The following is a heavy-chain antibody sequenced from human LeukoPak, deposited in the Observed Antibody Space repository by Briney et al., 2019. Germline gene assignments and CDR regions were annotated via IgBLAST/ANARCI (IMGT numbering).Heavy chain of an antibody. D-gene: IGHD2-2*01. Sequence: ALVKVSCTVSGYTLTELSMHWVRQAPGKGLEWMGGFDPEDGETIYAQKFQGRVTMTEDTSTDTAYMELSSLRSEDTAVYYCATDYCSSTSCSYAFDIWGQGTMVTVSS. J-gene: IGHJ3*02. V-gene: IGHV1-24*01. CDR1: GYTLTELS. CDR3: ATDYCSSTSCSYAFDI. CDR2: FDPEDGET.